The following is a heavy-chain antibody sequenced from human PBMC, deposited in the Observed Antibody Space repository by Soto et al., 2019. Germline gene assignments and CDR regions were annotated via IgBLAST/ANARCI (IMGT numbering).Heavy chain of an antibody. V-gene: IGHV3-30*03. CDR2: ILHDGSAE. J-gene: IGHJ6*02. Sequence: LXLSCAASGFTCTIYCMHWVRQAPGKGLEWMALILHDGSAEYYADSVKGRFTISRDNSKNTLYLQMNSLRAEDTAVYYCARSRDGYSFYFYYGMDGWGQGTMVTVSS. CDR1: GFTCTIYC. D-gene: IGHD4-4*01. CDR3: ARSRDGYSFYFYYGMDG.